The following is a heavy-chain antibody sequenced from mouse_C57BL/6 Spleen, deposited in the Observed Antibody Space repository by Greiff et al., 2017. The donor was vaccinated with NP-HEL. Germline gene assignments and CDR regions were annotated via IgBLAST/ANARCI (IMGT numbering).Heavy chain of an antibody. Sequence: QVQLQQPGAELVKPGASVKLSCKASGYTFTSYWMHWVKQRPGRGLEWIGRIDPNSGGTKYNEKFKSKATLTVDKPSSTAYMQLSSLTSEDSAVDTCDRDNGSSYSYYCDDWGKGTTLTVSS. CDR3: DRDNGSSYSYYCDD. CDR2: IDPNSGGT. V-gene: IGHV1-72*01. D-gene: IGHD1-1*01. CDR1: GYTFTSYW. J-gene: IGHJ2*01.